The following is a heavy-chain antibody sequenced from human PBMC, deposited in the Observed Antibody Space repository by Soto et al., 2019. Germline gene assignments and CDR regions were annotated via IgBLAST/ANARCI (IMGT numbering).Heavy chain of an antibody. Sequence: QVQLVESGGGVVQPGRSLRLSCAASGFTFSSYAMHWVRQAPGKGLEWVAVISYDGSNKYYADSVKGRFTISRDNSKNTLYLQMNSLRAEDTAVYYCARDRKAMVLAPYYYGMDVWGQGTTVTVSS. CDR3: ARDRKAMVLAPYYYGMDV. CDR1: GFTFSSYA. J-gene: IGHJ6*02. V-gene: IGHV3-30-3*01. D-gene: IGHD5-18*01. CDR2: ISYDGSNK.